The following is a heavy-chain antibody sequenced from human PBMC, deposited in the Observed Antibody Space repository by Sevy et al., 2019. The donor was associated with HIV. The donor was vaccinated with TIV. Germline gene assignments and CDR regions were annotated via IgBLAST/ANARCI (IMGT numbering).Heavy chain of an antibody. CDR2: IYYSGST. CDR1: GGSISSYY. CDR3: VRLERRGYNYDWFDP. D-gene: IGHD5-12*01. V-gene: IGHV4-59*01. Sequence: SETLSLTCTVSGGSISSYYWSWIRQPPGKGLEWIGYIYYSGSTNYNPSLKSRVTISVDTSKNQFSLKLSSVTAADTAVYYCVRLERRGYNYDWFDPWGQGTLVTVSS. J-gene: IGHJ5*02.